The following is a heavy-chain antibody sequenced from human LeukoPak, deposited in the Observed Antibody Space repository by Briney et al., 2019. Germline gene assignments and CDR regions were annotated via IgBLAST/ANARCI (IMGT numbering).Heavy chain of an antibody. V-gene: IGHV3-21*01. J-gene: IGHJ3*02. CDR2: ITPRSIDI. CDR1: GFSFSTYS. CDR3: ARDTSGWSRDI. D-gene: IGHD6-19*01. Sequence: GGSLRLSCAASGFSFSTYSMDWVRQASGKGLEWVSTITPRSIDIYYADSMKGRFTISRDDAENSLYLQMNSLRVEDTAVYYCARDTSGWSRDIWGQGTMVTVSS.